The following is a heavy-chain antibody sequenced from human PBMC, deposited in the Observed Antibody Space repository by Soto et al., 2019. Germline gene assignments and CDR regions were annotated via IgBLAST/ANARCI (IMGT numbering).Heavy chain of an antibody. CDR3: GSDGSGPIDLDS. Sequence: EVQLVESGGGLLQPGGSLRLSCAASGFTFTTYSMHWVRQAPGKGLVWVSRINGDGSNTAYADSVKGRFTISRDNAKNTLNLQLTRLRAEDTAVYYWGSDGSGPIDLDSRGQVNLVTVSS. CDR1: GFTFTTYS. CDR2: INGDGSNT. D-gene: IGHD3-10*01. V-gene: IGHV3-74*01. J-gene: IGHJ4*02.